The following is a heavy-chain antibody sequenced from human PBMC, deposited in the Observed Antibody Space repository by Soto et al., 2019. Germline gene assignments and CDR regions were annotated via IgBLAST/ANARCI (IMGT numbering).Heavy chain of an antibody. CDR3: ARRAGIAAAGVWFDP. CDR1: GYSISSGYC. V-gene: IGHV4-38-2*01. CDR2: IYHSGST. D-gene: IGHD6-13*01. Sequence: SETLSLTCAVSGYSISSGYCWGCIRQPPGKGLEWIGSIYHSGSTYYNPSLKSRVTISVDTSKNQFSLKLSSVTAADTAVYYCARRAGIAAAGVWFDPWGQGTRVTV. J-gene: IGHJ5*02.